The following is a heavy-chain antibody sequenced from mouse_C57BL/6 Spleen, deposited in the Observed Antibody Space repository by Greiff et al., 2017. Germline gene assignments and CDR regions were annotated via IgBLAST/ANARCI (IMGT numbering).Heavy chain of an antibody. CDR3: SKNPPQLGRRNYAMDY. V-gene: IGHV2-4*01. J-gene: IGHJ4*01. Sequence: QVQLKESGPGLVQPSQSLSITCTVSGFSLTGYGVHWVRQPPGKGLEWLGVIWSGGSTDYNAAFISRLSISKDNSKSQVFFKMNSLQADDTAIYYWSKNPPQLGRRNYAMDYWGQGTSVTVSS. D-gene: IGHD4-1*02. CDR2: IWSGGST. CDR1: GFSLTGYG.